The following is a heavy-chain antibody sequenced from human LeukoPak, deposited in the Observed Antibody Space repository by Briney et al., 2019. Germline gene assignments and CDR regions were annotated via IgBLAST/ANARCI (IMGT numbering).Heavy chain of an antibody. V-gene: IGHV1-18*01. D-gene: IGHD3-10*01. CDR3: ARALDVLLWFREPRAGMDV. CDR2: ISAYNGNT. Sequence: ASVKVSCKASGYTFTSYGISWVRQAPGQGLEWMGWISAYNGNTNYAQKLQGRVTMTTDTSTSTAYMELRSLRSDDTAVYYCARALDVLLWFREPRAGMDVWGQGTTVTVSS. J-gene: IGHJ6*02. CDR1: GYTFTSYG.